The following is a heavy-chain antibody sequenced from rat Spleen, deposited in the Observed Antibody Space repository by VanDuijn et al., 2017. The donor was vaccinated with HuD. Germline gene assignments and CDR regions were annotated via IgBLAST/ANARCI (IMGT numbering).Heavy chain of an antibody. J-gene: IGHJ2*01. CDR3: VRDVGARLDY. CDR1: GFTFSDYN. D-gene: IGHD5-1*01. V-gene: IGHV5-7*01. Sequence: EVHLVESGGGQVQPGRSLKLSCAASGFTFSDYNMAWVRQAPTKGLEWVATISYDGSNTYYRDSVKGRFTISRDNVKSTLYLQGNSLTSEDTATYYCVRDVGARLDYWGQGVMVTVSS. CDR2: ISYDGSNT.